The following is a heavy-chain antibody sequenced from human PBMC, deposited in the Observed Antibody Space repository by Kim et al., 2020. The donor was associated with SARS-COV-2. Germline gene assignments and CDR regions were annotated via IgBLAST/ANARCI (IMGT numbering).Heavy chain of an antibody. D-gene: IGHD3-10*01. V-gene: IGHV3-21*01. Sequence: YLDHADSAKGRFTIPRNNGKNSLYPQMNSLRAEDTAVYYGAGDSFGNLDYWGQGTLVTVSS. CDR2: YL. J-gene: IGHJ4*02. CDR3: AGDSFGNLDY.